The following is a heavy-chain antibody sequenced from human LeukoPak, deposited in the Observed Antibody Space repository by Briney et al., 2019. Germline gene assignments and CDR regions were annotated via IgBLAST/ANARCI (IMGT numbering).Heavy chain of an antibody. CDR1: GYTFTSYG. D-gene: IGHD3-22*01. CDR2: ISAYNGNT. V-gene: IGHV1-18*01. Sequence: VASVKVSCKASGYTFTSYGISWVRQAPGQGLEWMGWISAYNGNTNYAQKLQGRVTMTTDTYTSKAYMELRSLRSDDTAVYYCARGYYDSSGSIRGDYWGQGTLVTVSS. CDR3: ARGYYDSSGSIRGDY. J-gene: IGHJ4*02.